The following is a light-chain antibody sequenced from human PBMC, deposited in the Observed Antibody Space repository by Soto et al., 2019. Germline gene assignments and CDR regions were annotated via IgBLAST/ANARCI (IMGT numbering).Light chain of an antibody. V-gene: IGKV3-20*01. Sequence: EIVLAQSPGTLSLSPGERATLSCRASQSVTNSFLAWYQQKPGQAPRLLIYGASRRATGIPDRFTGSGSGTDCTLTISRLEPEDFAVYYCQQYVSSPWAFGQGTQVEI. CDR2: GAS. J-gene: IGKJ1*01. CDR1: QSVTNSF. CDR3: QQYVSSPWA.